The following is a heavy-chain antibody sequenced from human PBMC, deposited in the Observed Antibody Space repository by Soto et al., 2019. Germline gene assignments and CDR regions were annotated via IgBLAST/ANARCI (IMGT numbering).Heavy chain of an antibody. CDR1: GVSFSGYY. CDR3: ARGRFSGYYPGSWFDY. CDR2: INHSGST. Sequence: SETLSLTCAVYGVSFSGYYWSWIRRPPGKGLEWIGEINHSGSTNYNPSLKSRVTISVDTSKNQFSLKLSSVTAADTAMYYCARGRFSGYYPGSWFDYWGQGTLVTVSS. J-gene: IGHJ4*02. V-gene: IGHV4-34*01. D-gene: IGHD3-22*01.